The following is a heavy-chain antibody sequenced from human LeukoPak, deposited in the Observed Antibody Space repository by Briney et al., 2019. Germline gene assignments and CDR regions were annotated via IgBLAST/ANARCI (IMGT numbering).Heavy chain of an antibody. D-gene: IGHD3-3*01. CDR3: AKGRVVESILDY. J-gene: IGHJ4*02. V-gene: IGHV3-23*01. CDR2: IRGSGGIT. CDR1: GFTLSTYS. Sequence: GGSLRLPCAASGFTLSTYSMYWVRQAPGKGLEWDSGIRGSGGITYYADSVKGRFTISGDNSENTLYLQMNSLRVDDTAVYYCAKGRVVESILDYWGQGVLVTVSS.